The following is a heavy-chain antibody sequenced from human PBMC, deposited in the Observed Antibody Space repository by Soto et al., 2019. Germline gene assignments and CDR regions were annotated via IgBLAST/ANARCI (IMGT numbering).Heavy chain of an antibody. CDR2: IYYSGST. D-gene: IGHD3-10*02. V-gene: IGHV4-59*01. CDR3: ASSMFGELLMY. CDR1: GGSISSYY. Sequence: SETLSLTCTVSGGSISSYYWSWIRQPPGKGLEWIGYIYYSGSTNYNPSLKSRVTISVDTSKNQFSLKLSSVTAADTAVYYCASSMFGELLMYWGQGTLVTVSS. J-gene: IGHJ4*02.